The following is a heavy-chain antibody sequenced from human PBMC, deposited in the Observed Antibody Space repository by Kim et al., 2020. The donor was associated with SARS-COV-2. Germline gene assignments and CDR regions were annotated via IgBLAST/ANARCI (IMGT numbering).Heavy chain of an antibody. CDR2: IYYSGST. V-gene: IGHV4-59*08. Sequence: SETLSLTCTVSGGSISSYFWSWIRQPPGKGLEWIAYIYYSGSTNYNPSLKSRVTISIDTSKNQFSLKLSSVTAADTAVYYCARHPPVSSSFHSPFFDYWGQGTLVTVSS. CDR1: GGSISSYF. J-gene: IGHJ4*02. CDR3: ARHPPVSSSFHSPFFDY. D-gene: IGHD6-13*01.